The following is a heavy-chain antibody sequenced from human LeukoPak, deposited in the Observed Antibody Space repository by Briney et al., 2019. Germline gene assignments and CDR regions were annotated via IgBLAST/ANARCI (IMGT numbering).Heavy chain of an antibody. V-gene: IGHV3-23*01. J-gene: IGHJ4*02. D-gene: IGHD1-1*01. Sequence: PGGSLRLSCAASGFTFVNNAMGWVRQAPGKGLEWVSGSCASGRCTFYAAPVRGRFTVSRDNFKNSLYLQMNNLRAEDTAVYYCAKYINVPGTQLLGDYWGQGALVTVSS. CDR2: SCASGRCT. CDR1: GFTFVNNA. CDR3: AKYINVPGTQLLGDY.